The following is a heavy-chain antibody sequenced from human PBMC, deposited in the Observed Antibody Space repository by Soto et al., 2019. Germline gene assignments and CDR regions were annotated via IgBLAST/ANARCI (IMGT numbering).Heavy chain of an antibody. Sequence: GGSLRLSCAASGFTFSSNAMHWVRQAPGKGLEWVAVISDDRTNKHYGDSVKGRFTISRDNSKNTLYLQMNNLRGEDTAVYYCAREPPSGGYSYGSYYGMDVWGHGTTVTVYS. CDR1: GFTFSSNA. CDR2: ISDDRTNK. D-gene: IGHD5-18*01. J-gene: IGHJ6*02. CDR3: AREPPSGGYSYGSYYGMDV. V-gene: IGHV3-30-3*01.